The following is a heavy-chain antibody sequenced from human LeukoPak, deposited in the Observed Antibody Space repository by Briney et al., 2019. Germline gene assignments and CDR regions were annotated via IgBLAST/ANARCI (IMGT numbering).Heavy chain of an antibody. Sequence: SETLSLTCTVSGGSISSYYWSWIRQPPGKGLEWIGYIYYSGSTNYNPSLKSRVTISVDTSKNQFSLKLSSVTAADTAVYYCARGLQEYYYGSGSYYFLDYWGQGTLVTVSS. CDR1: GGSISSYY. V-gene: IGHV4-59*12. J-gene: IGHJ4*02. D-gene: IGHD3-10*01. CDR3: ARGLQEYYYGSGSYYFLDY. CDR2: IYYSGST.